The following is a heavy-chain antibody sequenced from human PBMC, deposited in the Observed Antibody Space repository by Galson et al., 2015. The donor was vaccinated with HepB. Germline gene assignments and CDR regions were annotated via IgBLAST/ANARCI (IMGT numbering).Heavy chain of an antibody. CDR2: ISSSSSYT. CDR3: ARDLPSYYYGSGSYPDY. CDR1: GFTFSDYY. V-gene: IGHV3-11*05. Sequence: SLRLSCAASGFTFSDYYMSRIRQAPGKGLEWVSYISSSSSYTNYADSVKGRFTISRDNAKNSLYLQMNSLRAEDTAVYYCARDLPSYYYGSGSYPDYWGQGTLVTVSS. D-gene: IGHD3-10*01. J-gene: IGHJ4*02.